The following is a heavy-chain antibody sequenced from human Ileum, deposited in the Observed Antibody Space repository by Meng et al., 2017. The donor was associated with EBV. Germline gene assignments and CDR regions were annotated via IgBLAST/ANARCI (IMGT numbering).Heavy chain of an antibody. Sequence: QVQLQQWGGGLLNPSETLSLTCAVYGGSFSGYYWTWIRQPPGKGLEWIGEINHSGSTNYNPSLKSRVTISVDKNQFSLKLSSVTAADTAVYYCARGFYTYGSSCFDYWGQGTLVTVSS. CDR3: ARGFYTYGSSCFDY. CDR2: INHSGST. V-gene: IGHV4-34*01. CDR1: GGSFSGYY. J-gene: IGHJ4*02. D-gene: IGHD6-13*01.